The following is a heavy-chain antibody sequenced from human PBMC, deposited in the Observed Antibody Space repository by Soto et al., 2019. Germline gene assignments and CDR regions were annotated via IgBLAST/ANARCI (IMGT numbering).Heavy chain of an antibody. J-gene: IGHJ4*02. Sequence: GGSLRLSCAASGFTFSSYGMHWVRQAPGKGLEWVSVIWYVGSNKYYAVSVKGRFTISRDNSKNTLYLQMNSLRAEDTAVYYCARDLNSSSWYLVHYWGQGTLVTVSS. CDR1: GFTFSSYG. V-gene: IGHV3-33*01. CDR3: ARDLNSSSWYLVHY. CDR2: IWYVGSNK. D-gene: IGHD6-13*01.